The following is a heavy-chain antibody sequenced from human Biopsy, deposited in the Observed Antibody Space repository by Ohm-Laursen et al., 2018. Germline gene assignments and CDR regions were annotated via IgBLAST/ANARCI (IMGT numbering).Heavy chain of an antibody. CDR3: ARDRWPHVTLLGLVVFDF. Sequence: SSVKVSCKASGYTFTNYGISWVRQAPGQGLEWMGWISPYNGDTDYAQKLQGRVTMTTDTSTSTAYMDLRSLRSDDTAVYYCARDRWPHVTLLGLVVFDFWGQGTLVTVSS. D-gene: IGHD3-3*01. CDR2: ISPYNGDT. J-gene: IGHJ4*02. V-gene: IGHV1-18*01. CDR1: GYTFTNYG.